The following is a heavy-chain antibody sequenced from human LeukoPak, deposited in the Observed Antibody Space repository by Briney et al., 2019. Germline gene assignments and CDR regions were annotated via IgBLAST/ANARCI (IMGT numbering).Heavy chain of an antibody. Sequence: SETLSLTCTVLGGSMRSHYWTWIWQPPGKRPEWIGYIYDTGSTNYNPSLKSRVTMSVDTSKNQFSLKLTSVTAADTAVYYCARESRDYDGSGYYHDHWGQGTLVTVSS. CDR2: IYDTGST. CDR1: GGSMRSHY. CDR3: ARESRDYDGSGYYHDH. V-gene: IGHV4-59*11. J-gene: IGHJ4*02. D-gene: IGHD3-22*01.